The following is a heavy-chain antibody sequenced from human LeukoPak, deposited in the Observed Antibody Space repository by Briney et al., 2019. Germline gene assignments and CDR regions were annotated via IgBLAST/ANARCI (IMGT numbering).Heavy chain of an antibody. CDR2: ISTYNGNT. CDR3: ARGDIVATIPGVG. Sequence: ASVKVSCKASGYTFNNYGITWVRQAPGQGLEWMGWISTYNGNTNYPQKFQGRVTMTTDTSTSTAYMELSSLRSEDTAVYYCARGDIVATIPGVGWGQGTLVTVSS. V-gene: IGHV1-18*01. CDR1: GYTFNNYG. D-gene: IGHD5-12*01. J-gene: IGHJ4*02.